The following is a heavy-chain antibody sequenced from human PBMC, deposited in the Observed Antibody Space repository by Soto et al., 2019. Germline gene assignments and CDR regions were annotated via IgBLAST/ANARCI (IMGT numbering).Heavy chain of an antibody. J-gene: IGHJ4*02. CDR3: AIYVKFSPMPSSFDS. D-gene: IGHD1-26*01. V-gene: IGHV5-51*01. CDR1: GYSFNTYW. Sequence: PGESRRISCKGSGYSFNTYWIACVRQMPGKGLECMGIIYPGDSDTRYSPSFQGQVAITVDKSISTAYLQWSSLRASDTAIYYCAIYVKFSPMPSSFDSSFQGPLVTVSS. CDR2: IYPGDSDT.